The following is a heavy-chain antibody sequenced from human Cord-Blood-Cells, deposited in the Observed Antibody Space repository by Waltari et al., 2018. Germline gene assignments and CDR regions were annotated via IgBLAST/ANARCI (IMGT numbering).Heavy chain of an antibody. J-gene: IGHJ4*02. V-gene: IGHV3-73*01. CDR1: GFTFRGSA. CDR2: IRSKANSYAT. CDR3: TRRGTGDIDY. Sequence: AGPGFTFRGSAMHWVRQASGKGLEWVGRIRSKANSYATAYAASVKDRFTIARHDSKNTAYLQMNSLKTEDTAVDYCTRRGTGDIDYCGQGTLVTVSS. D-gene: IGHD7-27*01.